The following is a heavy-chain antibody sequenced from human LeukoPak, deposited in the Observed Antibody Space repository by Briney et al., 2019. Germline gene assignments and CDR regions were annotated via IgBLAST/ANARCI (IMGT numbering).Heavy chain of an antibody. CDR3: ARLTKVRGVIIYYFDH. CDR2: IYYSGST. J-gene: IGHJ4*02. Sequence: SETLSLTCTVSGGSLSSYYWSWIRQPPGKGLEWIGYIYYSGSTNYNPSLKSRVTISVDTSKNQFSLKLSSVTAADTAVYYCARLTKVRGVIIYYFDHWGQGTLVTVSS. V-gene: IGHV4-59*08. D-gene: IGHD3-10*01. CDR1: GGSLSSYY.